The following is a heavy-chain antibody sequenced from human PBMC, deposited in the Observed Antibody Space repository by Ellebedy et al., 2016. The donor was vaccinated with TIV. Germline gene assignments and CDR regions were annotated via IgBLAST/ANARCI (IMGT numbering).Heavy chain of an antibody. V-gene: IGHV1-69*04. CDR2: IIPILGIA. CDR3: ARPEGSGALSLFDY. CDR1: GGTFSSYA. J-gene: IGHJ4*02. D-gene: IGHD6-19*01. Sequence: AASVKVSCKASGGTFSSYAISWVRQAPGQGLEWMGRIIPILGIANYAQKFQGRVTITADKSTSTAYMELSSLRSEDTAVYYCARPEGSGALSLFDYWGQGTLVTVSS.